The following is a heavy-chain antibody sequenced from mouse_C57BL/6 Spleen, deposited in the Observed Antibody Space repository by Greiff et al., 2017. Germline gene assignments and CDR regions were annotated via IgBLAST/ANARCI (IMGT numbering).Heavy chain of an antibody. J-gene: IGHJ3*01. CDR1: GYSFTDYN. V-gene: IGHV1-39*01. D-gene: IGHD2-1*01. CDR3: ARTEGNLAWFAY. Sequence: VQLKESGPELVKPGASVKISCKASGYSFTDYNMNWVKQSNGKSLEWIGVINPNYGTTSYNQKFKGKATLNVDQSSSTAYMQLNSLTSEDSAVYYCARTEGNLAWFAYWGQGTLVTVSA. CDR2: INPNYGTT.